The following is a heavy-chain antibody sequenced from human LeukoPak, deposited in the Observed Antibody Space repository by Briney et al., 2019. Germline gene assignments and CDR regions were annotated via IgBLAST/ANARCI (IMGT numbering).Heavy chain of an antibody. CDR2: IRYDGSNK. Sequence: QTGGSLRLSCAASGFTFSSYGMHWVRQAPGKGLEWVAFIRYDGSNKYYADSVKGRFTISRDNSKNTLYLQMNSLRAEGTAVYYSVGYGDAFDIWGQGTMVTVSS. V-gene: IGHV3-30*02. CDR1: GFTFSSYG. CDR3: VGYGDAFDI. D-gene: IGHD6-13*01. J-gene: IGHJ3*02.